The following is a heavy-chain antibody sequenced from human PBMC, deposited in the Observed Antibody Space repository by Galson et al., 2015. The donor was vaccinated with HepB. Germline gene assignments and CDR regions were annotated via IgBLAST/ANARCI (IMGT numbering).Heavy chain of an antibody. Sequence: SLRLSCAASGFTFSSYGMHWVRQAPGKGLEWVAVIWYDGSKKYYPDSVRDRFTISRGNSKNTLYLQMNSLRAEDTAVYYCARGSGGSGYDYWGDSWGQGTLVIVSS. CDR3: ARGSGGSGYDYWGDS. V-gene: IGHV3-33*01. J-gene: IGHJ4*02. CDR1: GFTFSSYG. CDR2: IWYDGSKK. D-gene: IGHD3-22*01.